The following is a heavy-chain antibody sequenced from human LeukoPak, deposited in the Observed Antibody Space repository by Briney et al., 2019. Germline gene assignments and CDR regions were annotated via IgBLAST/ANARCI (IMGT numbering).Heavy chain of an antibody. D-gene: IGHD2-2*01. CDR3: AKEPREYCSSTSCPNWFDL. Sequence: GGSLRLSCAASGFTFNSYAMSWVRQAPGKGLEWVSAISASGGTTYYADSVKGRFTISRDNSENTLFLQMNSLRAEDMAVYYCAKEPREYCSSTSCPNWFDLWGQGALFTVSS. V-gene: IGHV3-23*01. CDR2: ISASGGTT. CDR1: GFTFNSYA. J-gene: IGHJ5*02.